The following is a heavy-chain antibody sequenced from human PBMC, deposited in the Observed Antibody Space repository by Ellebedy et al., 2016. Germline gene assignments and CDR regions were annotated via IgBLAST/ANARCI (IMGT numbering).Heavy chain of an antibody. Sequence: GGSLRLXXAASGFTFSTYAMSWVRQAPGKGLEWVSAITSGGTKYYADSVKGRFTISRDNSRNTLYLQMNSLRAEDTAVYYCAKDELGPGYYYYMDVWGKGTTVTVSS. CDR1: GFTFSTYA. J-gene: IGHJ6*03. CDR2: ITSGGTK. CDR3: AKDELGPGYYYYMDV. V-gene: IGHV3-23*01. D-gene: IGHD7-27*01.